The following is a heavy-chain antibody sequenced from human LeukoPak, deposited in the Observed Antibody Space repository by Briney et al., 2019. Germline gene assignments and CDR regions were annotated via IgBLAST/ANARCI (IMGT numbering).Heavy chain of an antibody. CDR1: GYTLTELS. D-gene: IGHD1-14*01. J-gene: IGHJ6*03. V-gene: IGHV1-24*01. CDR2: FDPEDGET. Sequence: ASVKVSCKVSGYTLTELSMHWVRQAPGKGLEWMGGFDPEDGETIYAQKFQGRVTMTEDTSTDTAYMELSSLRSEDTAVYYCATDIKGSYYYYMDVWGKGTTVTISS. CDR3: ATDIKGSYYYYMDV.